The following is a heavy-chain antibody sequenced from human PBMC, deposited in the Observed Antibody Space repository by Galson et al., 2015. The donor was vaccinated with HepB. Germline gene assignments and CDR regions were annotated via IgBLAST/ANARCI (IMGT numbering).Heavy chain of an antibody. CDR1: GFTFSNYW. J-gene: IGHJ5*02. V-gene: IGHV3-7*01. CDR3: AIDSWELRGP. Sequence: SLRLSCAASGFTFSNYWMSWVRQAPGKGLEWVANIKQDGSEKYYVDSVKGRFTISRDNAKNTLYLQMNSLRAEDTAVYYCAIDSWELRGPWGQGTLVTVSS. D-gene: IGHD1-26*01. CDR2: IKQDGSEK.